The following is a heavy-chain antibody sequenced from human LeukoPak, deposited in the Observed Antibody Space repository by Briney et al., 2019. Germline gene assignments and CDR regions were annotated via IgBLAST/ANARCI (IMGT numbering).Heavy chain of an antibody. CDR1: GFTFSSYE. J-gene: IGHJ6*02. D-gene: IGHD3-3*01. Sequence: GGSLRLSCAASGFTFSSYEMNWVRQAPGKGLEWVSYISSSGSTIYYADSVKGRFTISRDNAKNSLYLQMDSLRAEDTAVYYCARDNTIFGVVIIPQYYYYGMDVWGQGTTVTVSS. CDR2: ISSSGSTI. V-gene: IGHV3-48*03. CDR3: ARDNTIFGVVIIPQYYYYGMDV.